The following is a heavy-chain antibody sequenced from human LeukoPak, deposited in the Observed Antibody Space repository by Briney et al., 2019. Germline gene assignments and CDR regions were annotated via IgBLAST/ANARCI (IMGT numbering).Heavy chain of an antibody. CDR1: GYTFTGYY. D-gene: IGHD4-17*01. CDR3: AGGASDYENWFDP. V-gene: IGHV1-2*02. Sequence: ASVKVSCKASGYTFTGYYMHWVRQAPGQGLERMGWINPNSGGTNYAQKFQGRVTMTRDTSISTAYMELSRLRSDDTAVCYCAGGASDYENWFDPWGQGTLVTVSS. J-gene: IGHJ5*02. CDR2: INPNSGGT.